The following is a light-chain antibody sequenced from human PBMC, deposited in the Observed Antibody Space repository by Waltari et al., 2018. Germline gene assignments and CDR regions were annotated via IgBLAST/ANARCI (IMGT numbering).Light chain of an antibody. CDR2: DVT. CDR1: SSDVGRFNY. V-gene: IGLV2-11*01. J-gene: IGLJ2*01. Sequence: QSALTQPRSVSGSPGQSVTISCTGTSSDVGRFNYVAWYQHHPGRPPRLLIYDVTKRPSGVPDRVSGSKSGNTASLTISGLQDEDEAYFYCCSYIGRALFGGGTKLTVL. CDR3: CSYIGRAL.